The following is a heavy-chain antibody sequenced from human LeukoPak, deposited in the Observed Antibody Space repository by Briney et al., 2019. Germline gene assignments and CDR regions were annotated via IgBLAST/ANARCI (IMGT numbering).Heavy chain of an antibody. J-gene: IGHJ3*02. CDR3: ARDSITSDNTALGGAFDI. D-gene: IGHD5-24*01. Sequence: GGSLRLSCAASGLTFSDYYMSWIRQAPGKGLEWILYISSRGTTIYYADSVKGRFTISRDNAKNSLYLQLNSLRAEDAAVYYCARDSITSDNTALGGAFDIWGQGTTVTVSS. CDR1: GLTFSDYY. V-gene: IGHV3-11*01. CDR2: ISSRGTTI.